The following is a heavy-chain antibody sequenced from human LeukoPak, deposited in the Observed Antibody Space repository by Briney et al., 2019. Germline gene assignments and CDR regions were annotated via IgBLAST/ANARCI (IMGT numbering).Heavy chain of an antibody. Sequence: SVKVSCKASGFTFTSSAMQWVRQARGQRLEWIGWIVVGSGNTDYAQKFQERVTITRDMSTSTAYMELSSLRSEDTAVYYCARGIAVAGRGDYFDYWGQGTLVTVSS. CDR3: ARGIAVAGRGDYFDY. J-gene: IGHJ4*02. CDR2: IVVGSGNT. D-gene: IGHD6-19*01. CDR1: GFTFTSSA. V-gene: IGHV1-58*02.